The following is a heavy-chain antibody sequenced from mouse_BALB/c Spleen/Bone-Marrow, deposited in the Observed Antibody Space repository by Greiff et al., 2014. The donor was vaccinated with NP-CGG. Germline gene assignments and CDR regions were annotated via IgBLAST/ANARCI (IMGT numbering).Heavy chain of an antibody. CDR1: GYTFTSYW. J-gene: IGHJ4*01. CDR3: ARRITTVDYAMDY. V-gene: IGHV1-7*01. D-gene: IGHD1-1*01. CDR2: INPSTGYT. Sequence: VQLQQSGAELAKPGASVKMSCKASGYTFTSYWMHWVKQRPGQGLEWIGYINPSTGYTEYNQKFKDKATLTADKSSSTAYMQLSSLTSEDSAVYYCARRITTVDYAMDYWGQGTSATVCS.